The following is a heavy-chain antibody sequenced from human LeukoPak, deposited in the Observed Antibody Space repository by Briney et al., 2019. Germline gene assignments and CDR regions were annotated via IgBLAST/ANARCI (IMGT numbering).Heavy chain of an antibody. J-gene: IGHJ6*03. D-gene: IGHD5-24*01. CDR3: ARHEGRWLQSAGYYYMDV. CDR1: VGTFSSYA. V-gene: IGHV1-69*05. CDR2: IFPIFGTA. Sequence: SVKVSCKASVGTFSSYAISWVRQAPGQGLEWMGGIFPIFGTANYAQKFQGRVTITTDESTSTAYMELSSLRSEDTAVYYCARHEGRWLQSAGYYYMDVWGKGTTVTVSS.